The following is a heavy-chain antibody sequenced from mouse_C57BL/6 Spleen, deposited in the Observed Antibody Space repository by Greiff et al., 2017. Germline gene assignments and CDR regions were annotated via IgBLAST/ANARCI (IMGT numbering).Heavy chain of an antibody. V-gene: IGHV1-80*01. CDR1: GYAFSSYW. CDR2: IYPGDGDT. J-gene: IGHJ2*01. D-gene: IGHD1-1*01. CDR3: ASGKGGYGLDY. Sequence: VKLMESGAELVKPGASVKISCKASGYAFSSYWMNWVKQRPGKGLEWIGQIYPGDGDTNYNGKFKGKATLTADKSSSTAYMQLSSLTSEDAAVYFCASGKGGYGLDYWGQGTTLTVSS.